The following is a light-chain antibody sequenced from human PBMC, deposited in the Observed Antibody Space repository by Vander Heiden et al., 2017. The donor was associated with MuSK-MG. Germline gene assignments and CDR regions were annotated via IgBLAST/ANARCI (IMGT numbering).Light chain of an antibody. Sequence: DIQMTQSPSTLSASVGDRVTITCRASQRIDNWVAWYQQKPGKAPVLLIYEASTLEIGAPPRSSASGYGTEFTLSISTRQPDDFPTYSCQRVEAYLTWTFGPGTKV. CDR2: EAS. V-gene: IGKV1-5*03. CDR3: QRVEAYLTWT. J-gene: IGKJ1*01. CDR1: QRIDNW.